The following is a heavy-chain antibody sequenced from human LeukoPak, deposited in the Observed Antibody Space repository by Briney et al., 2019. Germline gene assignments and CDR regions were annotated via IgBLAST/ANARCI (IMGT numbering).Heavy chain of an antibody. CDR2: INWDAATT. J-gene: IGHJ4*02. CDR1: GFMFDDST. D-gene: IGHD3-16*01. CDR3: AKGDEESPMNVYY. Sequence: GGSLRRSCATSGFMFDDSTMHWVRQAPGKGLEWVSLINWDAATTKYAVSVKGRFTVSRDNSKNSLYLQMNSLRTEDTALYYCAKGDEESPMNVYYWGRRTLVTVSS. V-gene: IGHV3-43*01.